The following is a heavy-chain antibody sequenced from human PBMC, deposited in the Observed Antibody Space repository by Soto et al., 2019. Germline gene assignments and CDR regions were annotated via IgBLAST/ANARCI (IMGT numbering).Heavy chain of an antibody. CDR3: ATSYDYVWGSYRLLPPDY. CDR2: IIPIFGTA. CDR1: GGTFSSYA. Sequence: SVKVSCKASGGTFSSYAISWVRQAPGQGLEWMGGIIPIFGTANYAQKFQGRVTITADESTSTAYMELSSLRSEDTAVYYCATSYDYVWGSYRLLPPDYWGQGALVTVSS. D-gene: IGHD3-16*02. V-gene: IGHV1-69*13. J-gene: IGHJ4*02.